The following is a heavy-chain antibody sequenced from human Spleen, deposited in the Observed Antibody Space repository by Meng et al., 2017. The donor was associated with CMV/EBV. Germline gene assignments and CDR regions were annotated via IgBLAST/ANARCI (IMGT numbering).Heavy chain of an antibody. CDR2: INPNSGGT. CDR1: GYTFTGYY. V-gene: IGHV1-2*02. CDR3: ASARLYCSGGSCYSDYYYGMDV. Sequence: ASVKVSCKASGYTFTGYYMFWVRQAPGQGLEWMGWINPNSGGTNYAQKFQGRVTMTRDTSISTAYMELSRLRSDDTAVYYCASARLYCSGGSCYSDYYYGMDVWGQGTTVTVSS. D-gene: IGHD2-15*01. J-gene: IGHJ6*02.